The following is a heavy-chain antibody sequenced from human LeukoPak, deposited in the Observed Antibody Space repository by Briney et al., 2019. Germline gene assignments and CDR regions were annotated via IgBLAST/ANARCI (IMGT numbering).Heavy chain of an antibody. CDR3: ARGHDYGGNSGAFDI. CDR2: INHSGST. V-gene: IGHV4-34*01. D-gene: IGHD4-23*01. Sequence: PGGSLRLSCAASGFTFSDYYMSWIRQPPGKGLEWIGEINHSGSTNYNPSLKSRVTISVDTSKNQFSLKLSSVTAADTAVYYCARGHDYGGNSGAFDIWGQGTMVTVSS. J-gene: IGHJ3*02. CDR1: GFTFSDYY.